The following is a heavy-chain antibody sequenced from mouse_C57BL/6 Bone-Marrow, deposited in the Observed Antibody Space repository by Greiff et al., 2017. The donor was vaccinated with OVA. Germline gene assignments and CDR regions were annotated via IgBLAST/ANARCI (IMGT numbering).Heavy chain of an antibody. V-gene: IGHV14-4*01. D-gene: IGHD1-1*01. Sequence: VQLKESGAELVRPGASVKLSCTASGFNIKDDYMHWVKQRPEQGLEWIGWIDPENGDTEYASKFQGKATITADTSSNTAYLQLSSLTSEDTAVYYCTTWGYYGSSYDYWGQGTTLTVSS. CDR3: TTWGYYGSSYDY. CDR2: IDPENGDT. J-gene: IGHJ2*01. CDR1: GFNIKDDY.